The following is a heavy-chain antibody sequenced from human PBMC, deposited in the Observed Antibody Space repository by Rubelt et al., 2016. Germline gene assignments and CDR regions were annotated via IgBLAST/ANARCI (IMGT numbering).Heavy chain of an antibody. Sequence: EVQLVESGGGLVKPGGSLRLSCAASGFTFTNTWMSWVRQAPGKGLEWVGHVKSRSDGGTTEYAASVKGKFTISIAASRKMFFLQMGSLKTEDTAFYYCSTDRSYFYDSRGMFDHWGQGTLVTVSS. J-gene: IGHJ4*02. D-gene: IGHD3-22*01. V-gene: IGHV3-15*01. CDR3: STDRSYFYDSRGMFDH. CDR1: GFTFTNTW. CDR2: VKSRSDGGTT.